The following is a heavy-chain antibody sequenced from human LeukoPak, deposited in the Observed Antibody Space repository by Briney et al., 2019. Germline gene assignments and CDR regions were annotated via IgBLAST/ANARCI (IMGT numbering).Heavy chain of an antibody. CDR2: ISAYSGDT. J-gene: IGHJ2*01. CDR1: GYTFTTYG. Sequence: ASVKVSCKASGYTFTTYGISWVRQAPGQGLEWMGWISAYSGDTEYPQNLQGRVTVTTDTSTSTAYMELRSLRSDDTAVYYCATGATVTSEAGWYFDLWGRGTLVTVSS. V-gene: IGHV1-18*01. D-gene: IGHD4-17*01. CDR3: ATGATVTSEAGWYFDL.